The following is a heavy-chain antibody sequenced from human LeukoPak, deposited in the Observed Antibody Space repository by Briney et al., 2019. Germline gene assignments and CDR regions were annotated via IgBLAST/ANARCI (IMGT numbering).Heavy chain of an antibody. Sequence: GGSLRLSCAASGFTFSTYGMHWVRQAPGKGLERVAVIWYDGSNKYYADSVKGRFTISRDNSKNTLYLQMNSLRAEDTAVYYCARDIGIAAAGTLDYWGQGTLVTVSS. J-gene: IGHJ4*02. CDR3: ARDIGIAAAGTLDY. D-gene: IGHD6-13*01. V-gene: IGHV3-33*01. CDR1: GFTFSTYG. CDR2: IWYDGSNK.